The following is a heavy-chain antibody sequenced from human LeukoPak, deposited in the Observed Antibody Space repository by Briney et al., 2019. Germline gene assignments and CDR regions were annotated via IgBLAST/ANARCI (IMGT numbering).Heavy chain of an antibody. CDR1: GFTFSSYA. Sequence: GGSLRLSCAASGFTFSSYAMSWVRQAPGKGLEWVSAISGSGGSTYYADSAKGRFTISRDNSKNSLFLQINSLRAEDTAVYYCARDYASNALDIWGQGTMVTVSS. D-gene: IGHD2-2*01. CDR2: ISGSGGST. CDR3: ARDYASNALDI. J-gene: IGHJ3*02. V-gene: IGHV3-23*01.